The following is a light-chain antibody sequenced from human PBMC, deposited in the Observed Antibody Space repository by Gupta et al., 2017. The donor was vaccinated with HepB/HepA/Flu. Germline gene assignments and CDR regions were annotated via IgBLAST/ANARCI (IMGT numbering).Light chain of an antibody. J-gene: IGKJ4*01. CDR1: QTVSTN. CDR2: GAS. CDR3: QQYYTCPIT. V-gene: IGKV3-15*01. Sequence: EIVMTQSPATLSVSPGERATLSCRASQTVSTNLAWYQQKPGQAPRLLIYGASTRATGIPARFSGSGSGTEFTLTISSLQSEDFAVYYCQQYYTCPITFGRGTKLEIK.